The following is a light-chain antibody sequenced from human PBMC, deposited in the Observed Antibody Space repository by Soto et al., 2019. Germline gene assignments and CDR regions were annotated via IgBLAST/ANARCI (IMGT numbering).Light chain of an antibody. CDR2: GAS. CDR1: QSVSNNY. CDR3: KQYNTSPRT. Sequence: EIVLTQSPGTLSLSPGERATLSCRASQSVSNNYLAWYQQKPGQAPRLLIYGASNRATGIPDRFSGSGSGTDFTLTIRRLEPEDFAVYYCKQYNTSPRTFGQGTKVDIK. J-gene: IGKJ1*01. V-gene: IGKV3-20*01.